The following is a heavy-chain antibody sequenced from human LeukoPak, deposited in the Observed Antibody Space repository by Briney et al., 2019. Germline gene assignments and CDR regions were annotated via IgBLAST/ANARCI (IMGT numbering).Heavy chain of an antibody. CDR2: ISSSGSTI. D-gene: IGHD3-10*01. J-gene: IGHJ4*02. Sequence: PGGSLRLSCAASGFTFSDYYMSWIRQAPGKGLEWVSYISSSGSTIYYADSVKGRFTISRDNAKNSLYLQMNSLRAEDTAVYYCARDHLWFGYRDYFDYWGQGTLVAVSS. CDR3: ARDHLWFGYRDYFDY. CDR1: GFTFSDYY. V-gene: IGHV3-11*04.